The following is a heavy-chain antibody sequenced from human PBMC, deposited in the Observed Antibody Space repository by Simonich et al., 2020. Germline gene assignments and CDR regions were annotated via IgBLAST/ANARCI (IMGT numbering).Heavy chain of an antibody. CDR1: GYTFTSYG. D-gene: IGHD6-13*01. V-gene: IGHV1-18*01. CDR3: ARDQGGRAAAATDY. J-gene: IGHJ4*02. CDR2: ISASNGNT. Sequence: QVQLVQSGAEGKKPGASVKVSCKASGYTFTSYGISWVRQAPGQGLEGMGWISASNGNTNYAQKLPGRVTMPTDTSTSTDYMDLRRLRSDDTAVYYCARDQGGRAAAATDYWGQGTLVTVSS.